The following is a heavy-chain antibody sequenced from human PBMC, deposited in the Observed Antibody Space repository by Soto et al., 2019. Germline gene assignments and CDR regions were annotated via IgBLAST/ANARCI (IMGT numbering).Heavy chain of an antibody. J-gene: IGHJ6*02. CDR3: ARGIYYYYYGMDV. Sequence: ASVKVSCKASGYTFTGYYMHWVRQAPGQGLEWMGWINPNSGGTNYAQKFQGWVTMTRDTSISTAYMELSRLRSDDTAVYYCARGIYYYYYGMDVWGQGTTVTVSS. CDR2: INPNSGGT. CDR1: GYTFTGYY. V-gene: IGHV1-2*04.